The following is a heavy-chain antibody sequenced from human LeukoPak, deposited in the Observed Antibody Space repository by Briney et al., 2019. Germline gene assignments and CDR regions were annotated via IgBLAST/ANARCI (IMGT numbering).Heavy chain of an antibody. CDR2: ISGSGGST. CDR1: GLTFSSYA. CDR3: ARGRIASYSYGMGV. J-gene: IGHJ6*02. D-gene: IGHD3-10*01. Sequence: GGSLRLSCAASGLTFSSYAMSWVRQAPGKGLEWVSAISGSGGSTYYADSVTGRFTISRDNSKNTLYLQMNSLRAEDTAVYYCARGRIASYSYGMGVWGQGTTVTVSS. V-gene: IGHV3-23*01.